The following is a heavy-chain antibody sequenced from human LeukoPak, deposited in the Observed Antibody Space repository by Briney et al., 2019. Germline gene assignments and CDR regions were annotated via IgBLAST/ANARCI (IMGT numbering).Heavy chain of an antibody. D-gene: IGHD5-12*01. CDR1: GYTFTDYN. CDR2: ININSGGT. J-gene: IGHJ4*02. CDR3: ATSVDIVAFY. V-gene: IGHV1-2*02. Sequence: ASVKVSCKASGYTFTDYNIHWVRQAPGQGLEWMGWININSGGTNYAQKFQGRVTMTRDTSISTAYMELNRLRSDDTAVYYCATSVDIVAFYWGQGTLVTVSS.